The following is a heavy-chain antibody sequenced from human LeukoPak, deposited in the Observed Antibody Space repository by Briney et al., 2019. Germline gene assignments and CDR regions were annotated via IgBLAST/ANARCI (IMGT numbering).Heavy chain of an antibody. V-gene: IGHV3-7*01. CDR2: IKKDGSEK. CDR3: ARDEIVATTKANYYYYMDV. D-gene: IGHD5-12*01. Sequence: GGSLRLSCAASGFTFSSYWMSWVRQAPGKGLEWVANIKKDGSEKYYVDSVKGRFTISRDNAKKSLYLQMNSLRAEDTAVYYCARDEIVATTKANYYYYMDVWGKGTTVTISS. CDR1: GFTFSSYW. J-gene: IGHJ6*03.